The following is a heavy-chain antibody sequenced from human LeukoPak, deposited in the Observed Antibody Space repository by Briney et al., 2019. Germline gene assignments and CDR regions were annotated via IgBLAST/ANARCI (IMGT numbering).Heavy chain of an antibody. J-gene: IGHJ6*03. D-gene: IGHD6-6*01. CDR3: ARAHSSSSYYYYYYYMDV. CDR2: IYYSGST. CDR1: GGSISSQY. Sequence: SETLSLTCTVSGGSISSQYWSWIRQPPGKGLEWIGYIYYSGSTNYNPSLKSRVTISVDTSKNQFSLKLSSVTAADTAVYYCARAHSSSSYYYYYYYMDVWGKGTTVTVSS. V-gene: IGHV4-59*11.